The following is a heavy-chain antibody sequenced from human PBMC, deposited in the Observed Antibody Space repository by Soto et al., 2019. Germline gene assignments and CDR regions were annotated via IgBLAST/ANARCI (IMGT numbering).Heavy chain of an antibody. Sequence: ASVKVSCKASGYTFTSYYMHWVRQAPGQGLEWMGIINPSGGSTSYAQKFQGRVTMTRDTSTSTVYMELSSLRSEDTAVYYCARDRSLGGYCGGDCYSDYRYYYYGMDVWGQGTTVTVSS. CDR3: ARDRSLGGYCGGDCYSDYRYYYYGMDV. D-gene: IGHD2-21*02. J-gene: IGHJ6*02. CDR1: GYTFTSYY. CDR2: INPSGGST. V-gene: IGHV1-46*01.